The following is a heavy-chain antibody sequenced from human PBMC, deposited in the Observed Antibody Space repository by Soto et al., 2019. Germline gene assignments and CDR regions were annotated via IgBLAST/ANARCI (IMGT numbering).Heavy chain of an antibody. Sequence: SETLSLTCTFSGCSISSYYWSWIRQPPGKGLEWIGYIYYSGSTYYNPSLKSRVTISVDTSKNQFSLKLSSVTAADTAVYYCATYDSSDYYSGSPIGWFDPWGQGTLVTVSS. CDR2: IYYSGST. V-gene: IGHV4-59*12. J-gene: IGHJ5*02. D-gene: IGHD3-22*01. CDR1: GCSISSYY. CDR3: ATYDSSDYYSGSPIGWFDP.